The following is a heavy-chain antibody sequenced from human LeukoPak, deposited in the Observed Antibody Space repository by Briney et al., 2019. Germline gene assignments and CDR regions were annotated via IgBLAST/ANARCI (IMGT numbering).Heavy chain of an antibody. J-gene: IGHJ4*02. CDR2: TSNDGRNV. CDR3: AKDRRQYFYGPGSYFDY. Sequence: AGGSLTLSCAASGFTFVTYGMHWVRQAPGKGLEWAAVTSNDGRNVHYADSVKGRFTVSRDNSKNTLYLQMNSLRAEDTAVYFCAKDRRQYFYGPGSYFDYWGQGTLVTVSS. D-gene: IGHD3-10*01. V-gene: IGHV3-30*18. CDR1: GFTFVTYG.